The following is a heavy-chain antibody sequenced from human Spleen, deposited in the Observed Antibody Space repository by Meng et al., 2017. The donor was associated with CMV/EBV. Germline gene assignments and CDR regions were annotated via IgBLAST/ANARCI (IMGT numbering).Heavy chain of an antibody. CDR2: ISSSGNSM. CDR1: GFNFNTYT. D-gene: IGHD3-9*01. J-gene: IGHJ4*02. Sequence: GGSLRLSCAPSGFNFNTYTIHWVRQAPGKGLEWVSSISSSGNSMFYADSVKGRFTISRDNAKNSLYLQMNSLRAEDTAVYYCARDSVRYFDLLDYWGQGTLVTVSS. CDR3: ARDSVRYFDLLDY. V-gene: IGHV3-21*01.